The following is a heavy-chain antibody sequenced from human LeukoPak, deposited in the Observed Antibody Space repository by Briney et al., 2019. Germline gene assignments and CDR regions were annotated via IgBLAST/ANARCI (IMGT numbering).Heavy chain of an antibody. V-gene: IGHV4-59*12. Sequence: SETLSLTCTVSGGSIRSYYWSWIRQPPGKGLEWIGYIHYTGSTHYNPSLKSRVTISADTSKNQFSLRLSSVTAADTAVYYCARGDDYGDYVLDYWARGTLVTVSS. CDR1: GGSIRSYY. J-gene: IGHJ4*02. CDR3: ARGDDYGDYVLDY. D-gene: IGHD4-17*01. CDR2: IHYTGST.